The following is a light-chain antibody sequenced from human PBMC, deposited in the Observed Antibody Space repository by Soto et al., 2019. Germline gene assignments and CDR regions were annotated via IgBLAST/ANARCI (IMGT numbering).Light chain of an antibody. CDR3: QQYGSSRWT. CDR1: QSVSSSY. V-gene: IGKV3-20*01. Sequence: EIVLTQSPGTLSLSPGERATLSCRASQSVSSSYSAWYQQKPGQAPRLLIYGASSRATGIPDRFSGSGSGTDFTLTISRLEPEDLAVYYCQQYGSSRWTFGQGTKVEIK. J-gene: IGKJ1*01. CDR2: GAS.